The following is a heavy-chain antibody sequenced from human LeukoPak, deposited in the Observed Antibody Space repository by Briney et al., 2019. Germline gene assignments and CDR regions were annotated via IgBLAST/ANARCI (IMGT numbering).Heavy chain of an antibody. D-gene: IGHD2-15*01. CDR2: ISSGSSTI. V-gene: IGHV3-48*01. J-gene: IGHJ4*02. CDR3: ARAYCSGGTCYGYFDY. Sequence: PGGSLRLSCAASGFTFSSYIMNWVRQAPGKGLEWVSYISSGSSTICYADSVKGRFTISRDNAKNSLYLQMNSLRAEDTAVYYCARAYCSGGTCYGYFDYWGQGALVTVSS. CDR1: GFTFSSYI.